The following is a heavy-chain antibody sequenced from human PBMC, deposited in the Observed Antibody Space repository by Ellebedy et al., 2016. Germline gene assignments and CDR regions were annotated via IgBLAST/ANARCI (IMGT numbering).Heavy chain of an antibody. D-gene: IGHD4-17*01. J-gene: IGHJ4*02. CDR1: GLTVSSFF. CDR2: ISAGGDIT. Sequence: GGSLRLXCAPSGLTVSSFFMGWVRQAPGKGLEWVSTISAGGDITFSADSVKGRFTISRDNSRDTLYLQMNSLRAEDTAVYYCYYGHYSASWGQGTLVTVSS. V-gene: IGHV3-23*01. CDR3: YYGHYSAS.